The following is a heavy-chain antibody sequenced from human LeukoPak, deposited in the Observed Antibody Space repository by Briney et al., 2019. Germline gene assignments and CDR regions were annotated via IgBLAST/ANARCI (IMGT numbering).Heavy chain of an antibody. J-gene: IGHJ3*02. CDR1: GFTFSSYW. D-gene: IGHD6-19*01. Sequence: PGGSLRLSCAASGFTFSSYWMSWVRQAPGKGLEWVANIKQDGSEKYYVDSVKGRFTISRDNAKNSLYLQMNGLRAEDTAVYYCAREMYAGWYFAFDIWGQGTMVTVSS. CDR2: IKQDGSEK. V-gene: IGHV3-7*01. CDR3: AREMYAGWYFAFDI.